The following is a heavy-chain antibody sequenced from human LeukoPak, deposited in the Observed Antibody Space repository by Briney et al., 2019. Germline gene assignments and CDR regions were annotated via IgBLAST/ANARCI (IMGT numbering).Heavy chain of an antibody. J-gene: IGHJ4*02. D-gene: IGHD3-10*01. V-gene: IGHV3-30*02. CDR3: AKVRRPIGELFLDY. CDR1: GFTFSSYG. CDR2: IRYDGSNK. Sequence: PGGSLRLSCAASGFTFSSYGMHWVRQAPGKGLEWVAFIRYDGSNKYYADSVKGRFTISRDNSKNTLYLQMNSLRAEDTAVYYCAKVRRPIGELFLDYWGQGTLVTVSS.